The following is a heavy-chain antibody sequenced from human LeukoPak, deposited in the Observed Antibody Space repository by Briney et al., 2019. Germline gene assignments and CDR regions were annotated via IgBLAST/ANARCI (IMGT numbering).Heavy chain of an antibody. D-gene: IGHD1-26*01. CDR3: ARDSGSYSYYFDY. Sequence: PGRSLRLSCAASGFTFSSYAMHWVRQAPGKGLDGVAVISYDGSSKYYADSVKGRFTISRDNSKNTLYLQMNSLRAEDTAVYYCARDSGSYSYYFDYWGQGTLVTVSS. CDR2: ISYDGSSK. CDR1: GFTFSSYA. V-gene: IGHV3-30*01. J-gene: IGHJ4*02.